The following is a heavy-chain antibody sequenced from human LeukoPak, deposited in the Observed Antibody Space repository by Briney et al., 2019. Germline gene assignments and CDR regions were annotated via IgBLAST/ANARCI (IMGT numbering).Heavy chain of an antibody. J-gene: IGHJ4*02. CDR2: ISSSGSTI. V-gene: IGHV3-48*03. Sequence: RGCLRLSCAASGFTPSSYEMNWVRPAPGKGLEWVLYISSSGSTIYYANSVKGRFTISRDNAKNSRYLQMNSLRAEDTAVYYCARGLTVTTDYWGQGTLVTVSS. CDR3: ARGLTVTTDY. D-gene: IGHD4-17*01. CDR1: GFTPSSYE.